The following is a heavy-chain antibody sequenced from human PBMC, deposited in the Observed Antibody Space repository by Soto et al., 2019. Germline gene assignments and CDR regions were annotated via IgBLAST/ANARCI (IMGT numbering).Heavy chain of an antibody. CDR2: ISSSSSTI. CDR1: GFTFSSYS. J-gene: IGHJ6*03. Sequence: GGSLRLSCAASGFTFSSYSMNWVRQAPGKGLEWVSYISSSSSTIYYADSVKGRFTISRDNAKNSLYLQMNSLRAEDTAVYYCARDRSRHYYMDVWGKGTTVTSP. V-gene: IGHV3-48*01. CDR3: ARDRSRHYYMDV.